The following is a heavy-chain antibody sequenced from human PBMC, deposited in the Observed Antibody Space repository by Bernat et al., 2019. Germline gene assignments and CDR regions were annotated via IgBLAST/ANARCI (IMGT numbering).Heavy chain of an antibody. CDR3: AKVIVATIISYYGMDV. CDR2: ISGSGGST. J-gene: IGHJ6*02. V-gene: IGHV3-23*01. D-gene: IGHD5-12*01. CDR1: GFTFSSYA. Sequence: EVQLLESGGGLVQPGGSLRLSCAASGFTFSSYAMSWVRQAPGKGLEWVSAISGSGGSTYYADSVKGRFTISRDNSKNTLYLQMNSLRAEDTAVYYCAKVIVATIISYYGMDVWGQGTTVTVYS.